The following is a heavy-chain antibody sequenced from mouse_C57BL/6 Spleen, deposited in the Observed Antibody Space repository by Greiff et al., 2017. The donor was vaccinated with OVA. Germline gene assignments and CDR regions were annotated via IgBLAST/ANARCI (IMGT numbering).Heavy chain of an antibody. D-gene: IGHD2-4*01. CDR3: LYYDYGRGY. V-gene: IGHV1-52*01. CDR2: IDPSDSET. CDR1: GYTFTSYW. J-gene: IGHJ2*01. Sequence: QVQLQQPGAQLVRPGSSVKLSCKASGYTFTSYWMHWVKQRPIQGLEWIGNIDPSDSETHYNQKFKDKATLTVDKSSSTAYMQLSSLTSEDSAVYYCLYYDYGRGYWGQGTTLTVSS.